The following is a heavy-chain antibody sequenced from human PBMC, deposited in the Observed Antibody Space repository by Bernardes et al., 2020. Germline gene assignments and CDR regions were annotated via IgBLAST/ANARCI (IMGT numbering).Heavy chain of an antibody. CDR1: GFTFSNYA. V-gene: IGHV3-23*01. CDR2: IRGDSITT. Sequence: AGSLRLSCAASGFTFSNYAMIWVRQAPGKGLEWVSSIRGDSITTYYGDSVKGRFSISRDNSKNTLYLQMNSLRDEDTAMYFCARGLAETYWYFDVWGRGTLVSVSS. J-gene: IGHJ2*01. CDR3: ARGLAETYWYFDV.